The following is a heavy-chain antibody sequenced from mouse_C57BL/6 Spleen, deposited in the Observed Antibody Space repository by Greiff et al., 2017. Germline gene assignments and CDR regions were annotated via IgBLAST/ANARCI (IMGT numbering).Heavy chain of an antibody. V-gene: IGHV5-17*01. CDR1: GFTFSDYG. D-gene: IGHD1-1*02. J-gene: IGHJ4*01. Sequence: EVKLVESGGGLVKPGGSLKLSCAASGFTFSDYGMHWVRQAPEKGLEWVAYISSGSSTIYYADTVKGRFTISRDNAKNTLFLQMTSLRSEDTAMYYCARKDLLSLYAMDYWGRGTSVTVSS. CDR3: ARKDLLSLYAMDY. CDR2: ISSGSSTI.